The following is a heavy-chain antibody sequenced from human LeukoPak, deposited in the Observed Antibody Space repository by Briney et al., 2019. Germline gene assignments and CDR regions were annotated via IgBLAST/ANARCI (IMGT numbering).Heavy chain of an antibody. CDR2: ISGSGGST. D-gene: IGHD6-19*01. CDR1: GFTFSSYA. V-gene: IGHV3-23*01. J-gene: IGHJ4*02. Sequence: GGSLRLSCAASGFTFSSYAMSWVRQAPGKGLEWVSAISGSGGSTYYADSVKGRFTISRDNSKNTLYLQMNSLRAEDTAVYYCARDRGRGYSSGWYVVWGQGTLVTVSS. CDR3: ARDRGRGYSSGWYVV.